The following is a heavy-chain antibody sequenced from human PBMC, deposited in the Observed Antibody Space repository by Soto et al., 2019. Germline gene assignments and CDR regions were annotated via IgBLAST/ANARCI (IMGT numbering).Heavy chain of an antibody. CDR3: ARQIQDYIFDY. CDR1: GGSISSSSYY. Sequence: QLQLQESGPGLVKPSETLSLTCTVSGGSISSSSYYWGWIRQPPGKGLEWIGSIYYSGSTYYNPSLKSRVTISVDTCKDQFSLKPSSVTAADTAVYYCARQIQDYIFDYWGQGTLVTVSS. J-gene: IGHJ4*02. D-gene: IGHD3-16*01. V-gene: IGHV4-39*01. CDR2: IYYSGST.